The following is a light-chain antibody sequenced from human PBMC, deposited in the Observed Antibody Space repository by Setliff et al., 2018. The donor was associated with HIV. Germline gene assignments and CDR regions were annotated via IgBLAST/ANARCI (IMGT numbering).Light chain of an antibody. Sequence: SYELTQPPSVSVAPGKTARITCGGNNIGSKSVHWYQQKPGQAPVLVIYYDSDRPSGIPERFSGSNSGNTATLTITRVEAGEEADYYCQVWDSSSGLYVFGTGTKATVL. CDR3: QVWDSSSGLYV. CDR2: YDS. CDR1: NIGSKS. V-gene: IGLV3-21*04. J-gene: IGLJ1*01.